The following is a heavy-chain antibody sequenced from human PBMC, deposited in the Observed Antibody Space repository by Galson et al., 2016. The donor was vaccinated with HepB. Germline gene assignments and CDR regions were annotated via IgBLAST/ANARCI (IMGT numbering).Heavy chain of an antibody. CDR3: AIPYYAGTPYAFHL. Sequence: QSGAEVKKPGESLKISCKGSGYSFTIFSIAWVRLMPGKGLEWMGIISPADPDARYSPTFQGKVTITADKSNSTASLQCGSLKASDTAIYFCAIPYYAGTPYAFHLWGQGTMVTVSS. D-gene: IGHD3-22*01. CDR1: GYSFTIFS. V-gene: IGHV5-51*01. J-gene: IGHJ3*01. CDR2: ISPADPDA.